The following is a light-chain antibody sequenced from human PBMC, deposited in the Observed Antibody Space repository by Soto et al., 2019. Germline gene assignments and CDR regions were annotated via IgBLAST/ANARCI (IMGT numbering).Light chain of an antibody. CDR3: QQYDASQLN. V-gene: IGKV3-20*01. J-gene: IGKJ3*01. Sequence: EIVLTQSPGTLSLSPGERATLSCRASQSLSTNSLAWYQQKPGQTPRLLIYAASTRDTDIPDRFNGSGSGTDFALTISRLEPEDFALYYCQQYDASQLNFGTGTKGDI. CDR2: AAS. CDR1: QSLSTNS.